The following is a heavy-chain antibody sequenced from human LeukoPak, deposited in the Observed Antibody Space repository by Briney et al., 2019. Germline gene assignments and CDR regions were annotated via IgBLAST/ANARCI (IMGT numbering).Heavy chain of an antibody. V-gene: IGHV4-59*08. CDR3: ARSARIVGANWFDP. Sequence: SETLSLTCTVSGGSISSYYWSWIRQPPGKGLEWIGYIYYSGSTNYNPSLKSRVTISVDTSKNQFSLKLSSVTAADTAVYYCARSARIVGANWFDPGAREPWSPSPQ. D-gene: IGHD1-26*01. CDR1: GGSISSYY. J-gene: IGHJ5*02. CDR2: IYYSGST.